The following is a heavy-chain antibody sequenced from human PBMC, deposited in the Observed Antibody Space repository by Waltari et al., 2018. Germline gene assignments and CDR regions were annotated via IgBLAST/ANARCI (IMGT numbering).Heavy chain of an antibody. V-gene: IGHV4-39*07. D-gene: IGHD6-13*01. J-gene: IGHJ3*02. CDR3: ARDPPYSSSWYSDAFDI. Sequence: QLHLQESGPGLVKPSETLSLTCTVSGGSISSSSYYWGGLHQPPGKGLEWMGSIYYSGSTYYKPSLKSLVTISVDTSKNQFSLKLSSVTAADTAVYYCARDPPYSSSWYSDAFDIWGQGTMVTVSS. CDR1: GGSISSSSYY. CDR2: IYYSGST.